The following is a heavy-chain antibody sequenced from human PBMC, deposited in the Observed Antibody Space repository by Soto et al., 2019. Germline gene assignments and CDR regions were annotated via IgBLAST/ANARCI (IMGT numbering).Heavy chain of an antibody. CDR2: INHSGST. D-gene: IGHD3-10*01. J-gene: IGHJ5*02. Sequence: SETLSLTCAVYGGPFSGYYWSWIRQPPGKGLEWIGEINHSGSTNYNPSLKSRVTISVDTSKNQFSLKLSSVTAADTAVYYCARGSFSRRRFGELSVPPFDPWGQGTLVTVSS. CDR3: ARGSFSRRRFGELSVPPFDP. V-gene: IGHV4-34*01. CDR1: GGPFSGYY.